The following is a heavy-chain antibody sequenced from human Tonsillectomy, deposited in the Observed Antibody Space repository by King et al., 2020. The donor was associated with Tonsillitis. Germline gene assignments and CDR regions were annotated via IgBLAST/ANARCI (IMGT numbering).Heavy chain of an antibody. CDR3: VKSIDSSSWGVPQTAFDY. J-gene: IGHJ4*02. V-gene: IGHV3-9*01. CDR2: ISLNSGII. Sequence: VQLVESGGGLVQPGRSLRLSCAASGFTFDDYAMHWVRQGPGKGLEWVSSISLNSGIIDHADSVKGRFTISRDNAKNYLYLQMNRLRAEDTALYYCVKSIDSSSWGVPQTAFDYWGQGTQVFVSS. D-gene: IGHD6-6*01. CDR1: GFTFDDYA.